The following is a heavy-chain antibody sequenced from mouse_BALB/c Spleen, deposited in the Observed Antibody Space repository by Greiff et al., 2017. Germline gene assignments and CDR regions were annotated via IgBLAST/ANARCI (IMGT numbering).Heavy chain of an antibody. CDR1: GFTFSSYG. CDR2: ISSGGSYT. J-gene: IGHJ4*01. V-gene: IGHV5-6*01. Sequence: DVHLVESGGDLVKPGGSLKLSCASSGFTFSSYGMSWVRQTPDKRLEWVATISSGGSYTYYPDSVKGRFTISRDNAKNTLYLQMSSLKSEDTAMYYCERQRENGNYEDYYAMDYWGQGTSVTVSA. D-gene: IGHD2-1*01. CDR3: ERQRENGNYEDYYAMDY.